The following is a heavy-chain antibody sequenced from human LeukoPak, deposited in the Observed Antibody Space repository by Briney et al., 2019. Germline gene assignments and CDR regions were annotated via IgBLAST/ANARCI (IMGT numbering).Heavy chain of an antibody. CDR1: GVSVSSYY. CDR3: ARHKATTIGWPSDY. D-gene: IGHD5-12*01. V-gene: IGHV4-59*08. J-gene: IGHJ4*02. Sequence: KPSDTLSLTCTVSGVSVSSYYWRWLRHPPGKGLEWLGYISYTGSTNYNPSLKSRVTISVNTSKNQFSMKLSSVAAADKAVYYGARHKATTIGWPSDYWGQGTLVTVSS. CDR2: ISYTGST.